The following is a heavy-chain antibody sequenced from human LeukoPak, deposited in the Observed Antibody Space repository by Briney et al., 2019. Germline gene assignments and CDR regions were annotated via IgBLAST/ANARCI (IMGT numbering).Heavy chain of an antibody. CDR3: ARRRPITMVRGVIIPHLGWFDP. J-gene: IGHJ5*02. CDR1: GGTFSSYA. V-gene: IGHV1-69*13. Sequence: GASVKVSCKASGGTFSSYAISWVRQAPGQGLEWMGGIIPIFGTANYAQKFQGRVTITADESTSTAYMELSSLRSEDTAVYYCARRRPITMVRGVIIPHLGWFDPWGQGTLATVSS. D-gene: IGHD3-10*01. CDR2: IIPIFGTA.